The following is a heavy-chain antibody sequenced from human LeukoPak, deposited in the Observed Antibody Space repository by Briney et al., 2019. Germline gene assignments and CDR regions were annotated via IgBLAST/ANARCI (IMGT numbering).Heavy chain of an antibody. CDR1: GFTFSTSA. CDR2: ISGGGNI. CDR3: TRAQAVFGDPLGY. V-gene: IGHV3-23*01. J-gene: IGHJ4*02. D-gene: IGHD3-3*01. Sequence: GGSLRLSCAASGFTFSTSAMNWVRQAPGKGLQWVSLISGGGNIYYSDSVKGRFTISRDNSDKTLYLQMNSLRAEDTAVYYCTRAQAVFGDPLGYWGQGTLVTVSS.